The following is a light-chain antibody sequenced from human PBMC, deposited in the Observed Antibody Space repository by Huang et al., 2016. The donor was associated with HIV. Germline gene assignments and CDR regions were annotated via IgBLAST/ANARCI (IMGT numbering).Light chain of an antibody. V-gene: IGKV1-27*01. J-gene: IGKJ3*01. Sequence: DIQMTQSPTSLSASVGDRVTITCRASQVIANYLAWYQQKPGKVPQLLIYASSTLQSGVPSRFSGSGSVTDFTLTISSLQPEDVATYYCQGYNSAPFTFGPGTKVDLK. CDR1: QVIANY. CDR2: ASS. CDR3: QGYNSAPFT.